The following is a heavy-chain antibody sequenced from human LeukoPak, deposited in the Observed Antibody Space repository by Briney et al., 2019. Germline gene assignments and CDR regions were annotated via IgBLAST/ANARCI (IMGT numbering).Heavy chain of an antibody. D-gene: IGHD3-3*01. J-gene: IGHJ4*02. Sequence: PGGSLRLSCAASGFTFSSYAMSWVRQATGKGLEWDSAISGSGGSTYYADSVKGRFTISRDNSKNTLYLQMNSLRAEDTAVYYCAKEPFLEWLPPLFDYWGQGTLVTVSS. CDR1: GFTFSSYA. CDR2: ISGSGGST. CDR3: AKEPFLEWLPPLFDY. V-gene: IGHV3-23*01.